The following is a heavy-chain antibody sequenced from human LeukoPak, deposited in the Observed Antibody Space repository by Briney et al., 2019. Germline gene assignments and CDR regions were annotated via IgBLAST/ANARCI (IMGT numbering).Heavy chain of an antibody. V-gene: IGHV4-61*02. J-gene: IGHJ4*02. CDR2: IYTSGST. Sequence: ASQTLSLTCTVSGVSISSGSYYWNWIRQPAGKGLEWIGRIYTSGSTNYNPSLKSRVTISIDTSKNQFSLKLNSVTAADTAVYYCARGYYYSYFDYWGQGTLVTVSS. CDR1: GVSISSGSYY. CDR3: ARGYYYSYFDY. D-gene: IGHD3-10*01.